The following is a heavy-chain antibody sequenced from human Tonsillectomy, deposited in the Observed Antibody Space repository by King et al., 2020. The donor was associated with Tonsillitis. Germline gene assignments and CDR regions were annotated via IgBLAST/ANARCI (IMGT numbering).Heavy chain of an antibody. D-gene: IGHD5-24*01. CDR2: INHSGST. Sequence: VQLQQWGAGLLKPSETLSLTCVVYGESFSGYYWSWIRQPPGKGLEWIGEINHSGSTNYNPSLKSRVTISVDTSKNQFSLKLSAVTAADTAVYYCARGGWRNPNWFAPWGQGTLVTVSS. CDR3: ARGGWRNPNWFAP. V-gene: IGHV4-34*01. CDR1: GESFSGYY. J-gene: IGHJ5*02.